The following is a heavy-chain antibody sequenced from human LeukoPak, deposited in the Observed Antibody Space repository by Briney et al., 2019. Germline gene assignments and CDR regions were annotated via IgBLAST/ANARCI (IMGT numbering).Heavy chain of an antibody. CDR2: ISGSGGST. D-gene: IGHD1-26*01. Sequence: GGSLRLSCAASGFTFDDYGMSWVRQAPGKGLEWVSAISGSGGSTYYADSVKGRFTISRDNSKNTLYLQMNSLRAEDTAVYYCAKGEWELRSDIVFDYWGQGALVTVSS. V-gene: IGHV3-23*01. CDR3: AKGEWELRSDIVFDY. J-gene: IGHJ4*02. CDR1: GFTFDDYG.